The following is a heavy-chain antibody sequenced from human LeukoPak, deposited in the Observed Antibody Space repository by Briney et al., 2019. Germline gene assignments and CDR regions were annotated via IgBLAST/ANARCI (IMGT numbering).Heavy chain of an antibody. V-gene: IGHV3-23*01. CDR2: ISGGGGST. D-gene: IGHD6-19*01. CDR1: GFSFGGFA. Sequence: GGSLRLSCAASGFSFGGFAMTWVRQAPGKGLEWVSTISGGGGSTYYAESVKGRFTISRDNSKNTLYLQMSRLRAEDTAVYYCAKIAVSGLWYFDLWGRGTLVTVSS. CDR3: AKIAVSGLWYFDL. J-gene: IGHJ2*01.